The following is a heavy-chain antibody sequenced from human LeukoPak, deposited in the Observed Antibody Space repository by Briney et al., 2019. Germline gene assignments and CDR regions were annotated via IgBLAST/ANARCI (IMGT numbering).Heavy chain of an antibody. CDR1: GYTLTELS. V-gene: IGHV1-24*01. CDR3: ATVSPVLLWFGELSPHDAFDI. D-gene: IGHD3-10*01. CDR2: FDPEDGET. Sequence: GASVKVSCKVSGYTLTELSMHWVRQAPGKGLEWMGGFDPEDGETIYAQKFQGRVTMTEDTSTDTAYMELSSLRSEDTAVYYCATVSPVLLWFGELSPHDAFDIWGQGTMVTVSS. J-gene: IGHJ3*02.